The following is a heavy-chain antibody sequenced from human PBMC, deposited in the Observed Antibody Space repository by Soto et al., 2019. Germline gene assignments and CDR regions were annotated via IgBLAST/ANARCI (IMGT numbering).Heavy chain of an antibody. V-gene: IGHV3-23*01. Sequence: EVQLLESGGGLVQPGGSLRLSCAASGFTFSSYAMSWVRQAPGKGLEWVSAISGSGGSTYYADSVKGRFTISRDNCKNTLYLQMNSLRAEDTAVYYCAKDRVAAAPRWYYYGMDVWGQGTTVTVSS. CDR1: GFTFSSYA. D-gene: IGHD6-13*01. CDR2: ISGSGGST. J-gene: IGHJ6*02. CDR3: AKDRVAAAPRWYYYGMDV.